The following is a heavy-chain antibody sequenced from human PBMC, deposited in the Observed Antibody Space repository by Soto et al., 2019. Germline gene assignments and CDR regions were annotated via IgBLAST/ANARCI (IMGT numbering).Heavy chain of an antibody. V-gene: IGHV4-59*01. CDR1: GGSINSYY. Sequence: PSETLSLTCTVSGGSINSYYWTWIRQSPGKGLEWIGYIYYTGTTNYNPSLMGRVTMSVDTSKNQFYLNLTSVTAADTAVYYCVKVAFRGSFDPWGQGTLVTVSS. J-gene: IGHJ5*02. CDR3: VKVAFRGSFDP. D-gene: IGHD3-3*02. CDR2: IYYTGTT.